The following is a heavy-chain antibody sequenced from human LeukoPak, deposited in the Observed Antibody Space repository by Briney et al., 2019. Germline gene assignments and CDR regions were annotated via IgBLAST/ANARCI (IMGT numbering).Heavy chain of an antibody. CDR1: GYTFTSYD. J-gene: IGHJ4*02. CDR2: MNPNSGDT. Sequence: ASVKVSCKASGYTFTSYDISWVRQATGQGLEWMGWMNPNSGDTGYARKFQGRVTLTRNPSISTAYMELSSLRSDDTAVYYCARGLEDYSTTTYPLLKYWGQGTLSPSPQ. V-gene: IGHV1-8*01. D-gene: IGHD2/OR15-2a*01. CDR3: ARGLEDYSTTTYPLLKY.